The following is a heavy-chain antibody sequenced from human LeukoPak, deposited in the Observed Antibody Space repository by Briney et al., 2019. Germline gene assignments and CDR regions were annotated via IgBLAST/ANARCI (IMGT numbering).Heavy chain of an antibody. Sequence: GGSLRLSCAASGFTVSRNYMSWVRQAPGRGLEWVATIKGDGSETFHVDSAKGRITISRDNANNSLHLQMNGLRVDDTAVYYCARDRSFYGDAYDVWGQGTMVTV. D-gene: IGHD1-26*01. V-gene: IGHV3-7*01. CDR1: GFTVSRNY. CDR3: ARDRSFYGDAYDV. J-gene: IGHJ3*01. CDR2: IKGDGSET.